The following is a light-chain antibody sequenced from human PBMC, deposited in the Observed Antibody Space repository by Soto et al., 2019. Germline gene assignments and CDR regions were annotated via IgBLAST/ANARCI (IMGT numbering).Light chain of an antibody. J-gene: IGKJ4*01. V-gene: IGKV3-11*01. CDR2: DAS. Sequence: EIVLTQSPATLSLSPGERATLSCRASQSVSSYLSWYQQKPGQAPRLLIYDASNRATGIPARFSGSGSGTDFTLTISSLEPEDFAVYYGQQRSNWLTFGGGTQVEIK. CDR1: QSVSSY. CDR3: QQRSNWLT.